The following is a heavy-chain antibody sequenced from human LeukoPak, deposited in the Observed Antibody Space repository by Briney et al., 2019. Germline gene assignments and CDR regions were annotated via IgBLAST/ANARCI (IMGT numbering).Heavy chain of an antibody. CDR2: IAFYCSRK. Sequence: PGGSLRLSCAASGFTFSSYGMHWVRQAPGKGLEWVTHIAFYCSRKYYTDSVKGRFTISRDNSKNTLYLQMNSLRADDTAVYYCARWNGDTASGSLDFWGQGTLVTVSS. CDR3: ARWNGDTASGSLDF. CDR1: GFTFSSYG. J-gene: IGHJ4*02. D-gene: IGHD3-10*01. V-gene: IGHV3-30*03.